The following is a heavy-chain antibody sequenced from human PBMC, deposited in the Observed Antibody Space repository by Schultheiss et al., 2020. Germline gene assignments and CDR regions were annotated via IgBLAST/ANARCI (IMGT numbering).Heavy chain of an antibody. D-gene: IGHD4-17*01. CDR2: FDPEDGET. J-gene: IGHJ6*02. CDR3: ATTPSDDYGDYRYYGMDV. V-gene: IGHV1-24*01. Sequence: ASVKVSCKASGYTFTSYGISWVRQAPGQGLEWMGGFDPEDGETIYAQKFQGRVTMTEDTSTDTAYMELSSLRSEDTAVYYCATTPSDDYGDYRYYGMDVWGQGTTVTVSS. CDR1: GYTFTSYG.